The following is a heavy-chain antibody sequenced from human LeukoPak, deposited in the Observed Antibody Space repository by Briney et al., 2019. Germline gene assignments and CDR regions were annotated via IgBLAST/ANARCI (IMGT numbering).Heavy chain of an antibody. CDR3: ARDLIETYCGGDCHPTLFDY. J-gene: IGHJ4*02. CDR1: GYTFTGYY. CDR2: INPNSGGT. Sequence: ASVKVSCKASGYTFTGYYMHWVRRAPGQGLEWMGWINPNSGGTNYAQKFQGRVTMTRDTSISTAYMELSRLRSDDTAVYYCARDLIETYCGGDCHPTLFDYWGQGTLVTVSS. V-gene: IGHV1-2*02. D-gene: IGHD2-21*02.